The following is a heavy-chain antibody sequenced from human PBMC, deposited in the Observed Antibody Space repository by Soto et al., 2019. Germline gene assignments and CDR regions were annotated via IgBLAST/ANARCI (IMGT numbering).Heavy chain of an antibody. D-gene: IGHD1-20*01. V-gene: IGHV3-23*01. CDR2: ISGSGGST. Sequence: PGGSLRLSCAASGFTFSSYAMSWVRQAPGKGLEWVSAISGSGGSTYYADSVKGRFTISRDNAKNSLYLQMNSLRAEDTALYYCAKDTYPSITGTTHFDYWGQGTLVTVSS. CDR3: AKDTYPSITGTTHFDY. J-gene: IGHJ4*02. CDR1: GFTFSSYA.